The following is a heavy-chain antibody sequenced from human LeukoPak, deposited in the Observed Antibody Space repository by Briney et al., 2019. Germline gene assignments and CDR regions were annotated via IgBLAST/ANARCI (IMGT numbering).Heavy chain of an antibody. CDR1: GGSISSSNW. CDR3: ARHTYYYDSSGYYHYYFDY. J-gene: IGHJ4*02. Sequence: SGTLSLTCAVSGGSISSSNWWSWVRQPPGKGLEWIGEIYHSGSTNYNPSLKSRVTISVDKSKNQFSLKLSSVTAADTAVYYCARHTYYYDSSGYYHYYFDYWGQGTLVTVSS. D-gene: IGHD3-22*01. CDR2: IYHSGST. V-gene: IGHV4-4*02.